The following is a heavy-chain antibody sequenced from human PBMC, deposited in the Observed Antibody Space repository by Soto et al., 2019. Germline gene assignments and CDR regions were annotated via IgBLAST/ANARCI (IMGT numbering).Heavy chain of an antibody. D-gene: IGHD4-17*01. CDR2: IWYDGSNK. V-gene: IGHV3-33*01. CDR1: GFTFSSYG. CDR3: ARLLDYGGNSYDDYCMDV. Sequence: QVQLVESGGGVVQPGRSLRLSCAASGFTFSSYGMHWVRQAPGKGLEWVAVIWYDGSNKYYADSVKGRFTISRDNSKNTVYLEMNSLRAEDTAVYYCARLLDYGGNSYDDYCMDVWGRGTTVTVSS. J-gene: IGHJ6*02.